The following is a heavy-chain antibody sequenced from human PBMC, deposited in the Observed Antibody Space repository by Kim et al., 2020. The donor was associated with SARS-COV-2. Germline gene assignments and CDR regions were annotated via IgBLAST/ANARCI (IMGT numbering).Heavy chain of an antibody. Sequence: TYYDPSLGSRVTMSVDTSKNQFSLRVNSVTAADTAVYYCARAHWLIGGMDVWGQGTAVTVSS. CDR2: T. J-gene: IGHJ6*02. CDR3: ARAHWLIGGMDV. V-gene: IGHV4-31*02. D-gene: IGHD6-19*01.